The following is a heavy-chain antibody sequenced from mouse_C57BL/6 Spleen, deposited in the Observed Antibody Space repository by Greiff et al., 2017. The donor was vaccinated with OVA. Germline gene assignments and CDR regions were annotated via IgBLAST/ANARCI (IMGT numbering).Heavy chain of an antibody. Sequence: VQLKQSGPELVKPGASVKIPCKASGYTFTDYNMDWVKQSHGKSLEWIGDINPNNGGTIYNQKFKGNATLTVDQSSSPPYMELRSLAGEDTAVYDCARESLDYWGQGTTLTVSS. CDR1: GYTFTDYN. CDR3: ARESLDY. D-gene: IGHD6-1*01. V-gene: IGHV1-18*01. CDR2: INPNNGGT. J-gene: IGHJ2*01.